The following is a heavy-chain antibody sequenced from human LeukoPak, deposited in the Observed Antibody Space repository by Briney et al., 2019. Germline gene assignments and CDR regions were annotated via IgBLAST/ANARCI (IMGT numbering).Heavy chain of an antibody. CDR3: AKRSGGRSAATNSDYYYAMDV. V-gene: IGHV3-9*01. D-gene: IGHD3-10*01. CDR1: GFTFGDYA. J-gene: IGHJ6*02. Sequence: SLRLSFAASGFTFGDYAMHWVRPAPGQGLEWVSGITWNSRNIGYADSVKGRFTISRDNAKNFLYLQMNGLKAEDTALYYCAKRSGGRSAATNSDYYYAMDVWGQGTTVTVSS. CDR2: ITWNSRNI.